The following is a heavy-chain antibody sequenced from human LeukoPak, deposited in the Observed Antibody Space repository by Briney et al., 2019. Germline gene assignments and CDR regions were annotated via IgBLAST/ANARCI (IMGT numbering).Heavy chain of an antibody. CDR2: IKKDGSPN. CDR3: AKDRQAVAGPPVYFDY. D-gene: IGHD6-19*01. V-gene: IGHV3-7*03. J-gene: IGHJ4*02. Sequence: GGSLRLSCAASGFTFSSYWMSWVRQAPGKGLEWVANIKKDGSPNYYVDSVKGRFTISRDNSKNTLYLQMNSLRAEDTAVYYCAKDRQAVAGPPVYFDYWGQGTLVTVSS. CDR1: GFTFSSYW.